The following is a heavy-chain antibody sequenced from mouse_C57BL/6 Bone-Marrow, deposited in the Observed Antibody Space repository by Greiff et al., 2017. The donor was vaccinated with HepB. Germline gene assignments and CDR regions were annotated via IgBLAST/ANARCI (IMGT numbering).Heavy chain of an antibody. CDR2: INPNNGGT. J-gene: IGHJ3*01. V-gene: IGHV1-18*01. Sequence: EVQLQQSGPELVKPGASVKIPCKASGYTFTDYNMDWVKQSHGKSLEWIGDINPNNGGTIYNQKFKGKATLTVDKSSSTAYMELRSLTSEDTAVYYCARLAYYSNFAWFAYWGQGTLVTVSA. D-gene: IGHD2-5*01. CDR1: GYTFTDYN. CDR3: ARLAYYSNFAWFAY.